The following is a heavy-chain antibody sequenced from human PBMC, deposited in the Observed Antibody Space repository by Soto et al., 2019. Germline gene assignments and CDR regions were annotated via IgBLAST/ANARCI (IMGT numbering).Heavy chain of an antibody. V-gene: IGHV3-23*01. D-gene: IGHD4-17*01. CDR2: IGGRGGTT. J-gene: IGHJ4*02. CDR3: ANGYGDYVGEYGY. Sequence: EVQLLESGGGLVQPGGSLRLSCAASGFTFTSYAMSWVRQAPGKGLEWVSTIGGRGGTTYYADSVKGRFTISRDNSXXXVXXXXXXXXXXXXXXXXCANGYGDYVGEYGYWGQGXLVTVSS. CDR1: GFTFTSYA.